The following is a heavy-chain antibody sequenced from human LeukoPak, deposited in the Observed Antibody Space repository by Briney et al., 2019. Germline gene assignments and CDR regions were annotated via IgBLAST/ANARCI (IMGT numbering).Heavy chain of an antibody. CDR3: ANLYSSGYADY. J-gene: IGHJ4*02. CDR2: ISGSGSST. Sequence: GGSLRLSCAASGFTFSSYAMSWVRQAPGKGLEWVSSISGSGSSTYYADSVKGRFTISRDNSKNTLNLQMNSLRAEDTAVYYCANLYSSGYADYWGQGTLVTVSS. CDR1: GFTFSSYA. D-gene: IGHD6-19*01. V-gene: IGHV3-23*01.